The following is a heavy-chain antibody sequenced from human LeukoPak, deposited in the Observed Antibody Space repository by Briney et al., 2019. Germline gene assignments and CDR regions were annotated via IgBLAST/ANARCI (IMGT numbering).Heavy chain of an antibody. CDR2: INHSGST. V-gene: IGHV4-34*01. D-gene: IGHD6-6*01. J-gene: IGHJ4*02. Sequence: SETLSLTCAVYGGSFNGYYWSWIRQPPGKGLERIGEINHSGSTNYNPSLKSRVTISVDTSKNQFSLKLSSVTAADTAVYYCARSWRIAARPKSLDYWGQGTLVTVSS. CDR3: ARSWRIAARPKSLDY. CDR1: GGSFNGYY.